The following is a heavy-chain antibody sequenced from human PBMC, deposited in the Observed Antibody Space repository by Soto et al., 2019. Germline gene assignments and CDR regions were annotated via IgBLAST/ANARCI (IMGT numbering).Heavy chain of an antibody. V-gene: IGHV3-21*01. D-gene: IGHD2-2*01. J-gene: IGHJ4*02. CDR3: ASQYQLLGWL. Sequence: ESLLLSCAASGFTFSSYSMNWVRQAPGKGLEWVSSISSSSSYIYYADSVKGRFTISRDNAKNSLYLQMNSLRAEDTAVYYCASQYQLLGWLWGQGTLVTVSS. CDR1: GFTFSSYS. CDR2: ISSSSSYI.